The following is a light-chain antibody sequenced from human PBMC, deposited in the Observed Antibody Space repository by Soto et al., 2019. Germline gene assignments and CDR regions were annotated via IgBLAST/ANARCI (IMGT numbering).Light chain of an antibody. V-gene: IGKV1-5*03. CDR1: QSISTW. J-gene: IGKJ1*01. CDR2: TAS. CDR3: QQYHSWT. Sequence: DIQMTQSPSTLAASVGDRVTITCRASQSISTWMAWYQQKPGKAPKLLIYTASSLESGVPSRFSGSGSGTEFTLTISSLQPDDFATYYCQQYHSWTLVQGTKVDIK.